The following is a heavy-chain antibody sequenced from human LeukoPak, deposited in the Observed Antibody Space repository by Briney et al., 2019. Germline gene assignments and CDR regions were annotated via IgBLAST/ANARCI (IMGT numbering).Heavy chain of an antibody. CDR2: INPNSGGT. J-gene: IGHJ4*02. D-gene: IGHD6-13*01. Sequence: GASVKVSCKASGYTFTGYYMHWVRQAPGQGLEWMGWINPNSGGTNYAQKFQGRVTMTRNTSISTAYMELSRLRSDDTAVYYCARDRAPLGVQPDYWGQGTLVTVSS. V-gene: IGHV1-2*02. CDR3: ARDRAPLGVQPDY. CDR1: GYTFTGYY.